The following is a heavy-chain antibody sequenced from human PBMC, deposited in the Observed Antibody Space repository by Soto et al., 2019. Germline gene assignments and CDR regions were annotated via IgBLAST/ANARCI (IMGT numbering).Heavy chain of an antibody. CDR1: GGTFSSYA. CDR2: IIPIFGTA. J-gene: IGHJ3*02. V-gene: IGHV1-69*06. Sequence: SVKVSCKASGGTFSSYAISWVRQAPGQGLEWMGGIIPIFGTANYAQKFQGRVTITADKSTSTAYMELSSLRSEDTAVYYCAREPVGATHDAFDIWGQGTMVTVSS. D-gene: IGHD1-26*01. CDR3: AREPVGATHDAFDI.